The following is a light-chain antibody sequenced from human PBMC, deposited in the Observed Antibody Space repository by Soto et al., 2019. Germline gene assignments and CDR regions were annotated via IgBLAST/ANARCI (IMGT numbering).Light chain of an antibody. Sequence: QSVLTQPASVSGSPGQSITISCTGSGRDIGAYNYVSWYQQHPGKAPKLIIYEVENRPSGVSNRFSASKSAFTASLTISGLQAEDEAAYYCSSYTTSYFYVFGPGTKVTVL. CDR3: SSYTTSYFYV. CDR1: GRDIGAYNY. CDR2: EVE. V-gene: IGLV2-14*01. J-gene: IGLJ1*01.